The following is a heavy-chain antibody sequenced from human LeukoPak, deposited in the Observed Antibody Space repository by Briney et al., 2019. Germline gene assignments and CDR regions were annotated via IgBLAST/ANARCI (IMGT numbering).Heavy chain of an antibody. CDR1: GGSISSGNYY. D-gene: IGHD3-22*01. V-gene: IGHV4-31*03. Sequence: SETLSLTGTVSGGSISSGNYYWTWIRQHPGKGLEWIGYISYSGSTFYNPSLQSRIAMSLDTSKSQFSLKLSSVSAADTAVYFCAREDSSDYYSGHFDSWGQGTLVTVSS. CDR3: AREDSSDYYSGHFDS. J-gene: IGHJ4*02. CDR2: ISYSGST.